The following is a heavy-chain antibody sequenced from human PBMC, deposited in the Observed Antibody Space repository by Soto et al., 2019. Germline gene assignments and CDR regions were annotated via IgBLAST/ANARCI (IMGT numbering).Heavy chain of an antibody. CDR1: GFTVSRNY. CDR3: ARGDNRRGWFDP. Sequence: EVQLVESGGGLIQPGGSLRLSCAASGFTVSRNYMSWVRQAPWKGLEWVSVIYSGVSTYYADSVKGRFTISRDKSKNTMYPQMNSLRVEDTAVYDCARGDNRRGWFDPWGQGTLVTVSS. CDR2: IYSGVST. V-gene: IGHV3-53*01. J-gene: IGHJ5*02.